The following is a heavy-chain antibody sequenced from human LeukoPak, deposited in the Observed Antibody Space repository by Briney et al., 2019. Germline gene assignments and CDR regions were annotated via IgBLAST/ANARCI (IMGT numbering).Heavy chain of an antibody. CDR1: GFTFSTYG. V-gene: IGHV3-23*01. J-gene: IGHJ4*02. Sequence: GGSLRLSCAASGFTFSTYGMSWVRQAPGKGLEWVSAISNNGGYTYYADSVKGRFTISRDNSKNTLYLQMNSLRAEDTAVYYCAKDGSRVGYYYDSSGSGYKYYFDYWGQGTLVTVSS. CDR3: AKDGSRVGYYYDSSGSGYKYYFDY. D-gene: IGHD3-22*01. CDR2: ISNNGGYT.